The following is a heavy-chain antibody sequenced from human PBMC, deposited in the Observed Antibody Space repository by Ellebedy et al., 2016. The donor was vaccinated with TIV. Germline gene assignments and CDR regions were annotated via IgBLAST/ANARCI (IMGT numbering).Heavy chain of an antibody. CDR3: ARRAGATGIDY. Sequence: GESLKISCAASGFTFSDYYMSWIRQAPGKGLEWVSYISSSGSTIYYADSVKGRFTISRDNAKNSLYLQMNSLRAEDTAVYYCARRAGATGIDYWGKGTLVTVSS. CDR1: GFTFSDYY. CDR2: ISSSGSTI. J-gene: IGHJ4*02. D-gene: IGHD1-26*01. V-gene: IGHV3-11*01.